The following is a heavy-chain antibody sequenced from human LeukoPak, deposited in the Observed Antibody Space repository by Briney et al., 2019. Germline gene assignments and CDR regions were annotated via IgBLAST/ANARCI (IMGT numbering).Heavy chain of an antibody. CDR2: ISYDGSNE. CDR3: AKTGGSHYFDY. D-gene: IGHD1-26*01. V-gene: IGHV3-30*18. J-gene: IGHJ4*02. CDR1: GFTFSSYG. Sequence: PGGSLRLSCAASGFTFSSYGMHWVRQAPGKGLEWVAVISYDGSNEYYADSVKGRFTISRDNSKNTLYLQMNSLRAEDAAVYYCAKTGGSHYFDYWGQGTLVTVSS.